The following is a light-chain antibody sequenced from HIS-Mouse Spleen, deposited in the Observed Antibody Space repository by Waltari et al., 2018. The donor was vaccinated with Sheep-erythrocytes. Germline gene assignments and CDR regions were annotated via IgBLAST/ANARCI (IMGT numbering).Light chain of an antibody. CDR3: CSYAGSYNHV. CDR2: DVS. J-gene: IGLJ1*01. V-gene: IGLV2-11*01. Sequence: QSALTQPRSVSGSPGQSVTIPCTGNSSVVGGYNHVSWYQQHPGKAPKLMIYDVSKRPSGVPDRFSGSKSGNTASLTISGLQAEDEADYYCCSYAGSYNHVFATGTKVTVL. CDR1: SSVVGGYNH.